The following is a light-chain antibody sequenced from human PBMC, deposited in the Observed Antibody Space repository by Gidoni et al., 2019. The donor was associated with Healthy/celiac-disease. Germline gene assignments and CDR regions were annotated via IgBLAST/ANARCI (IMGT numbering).Light chain of an antibody. CDR2: EVS. J-gene: IGLJ3*02. CDR3: CSYAGSSTCV. CDR1: SSDVGSYNL. Sequence: ALTPPASVSGSPGQSITISCTGTSSDVGSYNLVSWYQQHPGKAPKLMIYEVSKRPSGVSNRFSGSKSGNTASLTISGLQAEDEADYYCCSYAGSSTCVFGGGTKLTVL. V-gene: IGLV2-23*02.